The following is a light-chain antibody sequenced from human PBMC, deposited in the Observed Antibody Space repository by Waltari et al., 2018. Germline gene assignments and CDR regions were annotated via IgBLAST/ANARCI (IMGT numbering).Light chain of an antibody. CDR1: QGISSY. CDR3: LQHNTYPWT. V-gene: IGKV1-17*01. CDR2: DAS. Sequence: DIQMTQSPSSLYVSVGDTVTITCRASQGISSYLNWFQQKPGKAPKLLIYDASSLESGVPTRFSGSGSGTDFTLTISSLQPEDFAAYYCLQHNTYPWTFGQGTKVEIE. J-gene: IGKJ1*01.